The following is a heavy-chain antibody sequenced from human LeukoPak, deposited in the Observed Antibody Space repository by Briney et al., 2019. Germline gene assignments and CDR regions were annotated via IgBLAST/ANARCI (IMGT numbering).Heavy chain of an antibody. CDR3: ARVGDYYGSSDY. Sequence: SVKVSCKASGGTFSSYAISWVRQAPGQGLEWMGGIIPIFGTANYAQKFQGRVTITADESTSTAYMELSSLRSEDTAVYYCARVGDYYGSSDYWGQGTLVTVSS. CDR1: GGTFSSYA. CDR2: IIPIFGTA. V-gene: IGHV1-69*13. J-gene: IGHJ4*02. D-gene: IGHD3-10*01.